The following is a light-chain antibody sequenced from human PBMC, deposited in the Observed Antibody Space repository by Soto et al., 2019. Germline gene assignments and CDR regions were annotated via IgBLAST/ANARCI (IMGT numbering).Light chain of an antibody. V-gene: IGLV2-8*01. CDR1: SSDVGNYKY. CDR3: SSYAGRNKFV. CDR2: EVS. J-gene: IGLJ1*01. Sequence: QSVLTQPPSASGSPGQSVTITCTGTSSDVGNYKYVSWYQQHPGKAPKLMIYEVSKRPSGVPDRFLGSKSGNTASLTVSGPQADDEADYYCSSYAGRNKFVFGTGTKVTVL.